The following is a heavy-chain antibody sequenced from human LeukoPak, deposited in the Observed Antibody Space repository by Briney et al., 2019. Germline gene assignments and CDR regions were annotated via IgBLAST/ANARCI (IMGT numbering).Heavy chain of an antibody. Sequence: PSETLSLTCTVSGGSIRSSSYYWAWIRPPPGKGLEWIGNIYYSGSTYYNPSLKSRVTISVDTSKNQFSLKLSSVTAADTAVYFCAISTYYYDSSGIFWGQGTLVTVSS. CDR2: IYYSGST. CDR1: GGSIRSSSYY. CDR3: AISTYYYDSSGIF. V-gene: IGHV4-39*01. D-gene: IGHD3-22*01. J-gene: IGHJ4*02.